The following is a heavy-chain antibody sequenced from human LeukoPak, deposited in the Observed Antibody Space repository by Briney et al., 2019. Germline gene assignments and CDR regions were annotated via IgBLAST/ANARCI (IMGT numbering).Heavy chain of an antibody. CDR2: IKQDGSEK. CDR3: VSRRCSITACYVASLNCFDY. V-gene: IGHV3-7*03. Sequence: PGGSLRLSCEVSELTISMYWLTWVRQAPGKGLGWVANIKQDGSEKNYVDSVKGRFTISRDNTKNSLYLQMNSLRDEDTDVYDCVSRRCSITACYVASLNCFDYWGQGTRVTVSS. D-gene: IGHD2-2*01. CDR1: ELTISMYW. J-gene: IGHJ4*02.